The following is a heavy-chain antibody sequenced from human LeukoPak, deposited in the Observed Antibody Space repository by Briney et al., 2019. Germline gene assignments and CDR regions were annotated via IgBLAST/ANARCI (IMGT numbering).Heavy chain of an antibody. D-gene: IGHD3-22*01. CDR1: GFTFSSYG. CDR3: AKDTYYYDSSGSPFDY. J-gene: IGHJ4*02. CDR2: ISYDGSNK. V-gene: IGHV3-30*18. Sequence: GGSLRLSCAASGFTFSSYGMPWVRQAPGKGLEWVAVISYDGSNKYYADSVKGRFTISRDNSKNTLYLQMNSLRAEDTAVYYCAKDTYYYDSSGSPFDYWGQGTLVTVSS.